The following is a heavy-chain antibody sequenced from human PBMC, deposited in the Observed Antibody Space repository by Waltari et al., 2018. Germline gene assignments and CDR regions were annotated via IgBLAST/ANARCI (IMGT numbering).Heavy chain of an antibody. CDR3: ARERGGYNWFDP. V-gene: IGHV3-74*01. Sequence: EVQLVESGGGLVQPGGSLRLSCAASGFTFSSYWMHWVRQAPGKGLVWVARINGEGSSTSYADSVKGRFTISRVNAKNTLYLQMNSLRAEDTAVYYCARERGGYNWFDPWGQGTLVTVSS. J-gene: IGHJ5*02. CDR2: INGEGSST. D-gene: IGHD3-16*01. CDR1: GFTFSSYW.